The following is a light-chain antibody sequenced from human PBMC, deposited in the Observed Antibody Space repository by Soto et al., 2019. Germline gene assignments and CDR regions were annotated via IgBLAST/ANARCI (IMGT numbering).Light chain of an antibody. Sequence: QSLLRQPPSASGTPGQRVTISCSGSSSNIESNTVTWYQQLPGTAPKLVIYSNHDRPSGVPDRFSGSTSGTSASLVIRGLQSEDEADYSCAAWDDILNGYVFGGGTKVTVL. V-gene: IGLV1-44*01. CDR3: AAWDDILNGYV. J-gene: IGLJ1*01. CDR2: SNH. CDR1: SSNIESNT.